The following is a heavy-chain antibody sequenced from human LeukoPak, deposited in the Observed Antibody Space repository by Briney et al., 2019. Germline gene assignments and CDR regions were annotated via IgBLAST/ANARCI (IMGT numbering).Heavy chain of an antibody. V-gene: IGHV3-23*01. Sequence: GGSLRLSCAASGLHFSSTAMSWVRQAPGKGLEWVSAISHDGMNAYYADPVKGRFTISRDNSKKTVSLEMSSLTAADTGVYYCAKDGAQYSSGPECDPRGQGALSPSPQ. CDR1: GLHFSSTA. J-gene: IGHJ5*02. D-gene: IGHD6-19*01. CDR3: AKDGAQYSSGPECDP. CDR2: ISHDGMNA.